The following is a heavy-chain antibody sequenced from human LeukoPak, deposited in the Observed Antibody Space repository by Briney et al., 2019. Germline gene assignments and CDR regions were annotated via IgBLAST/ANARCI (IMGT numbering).Heavy chain of an antibody. CDR1: GYTFTGYY. Sequence: ASVKVSCKAPGYTFTGYYMHWVRQAPGQGLEWMGWINPNSGGTNYAQKFQGRVTMTRDTSISTAYMELSRLRSDDTAVYYCARVRSSSWYEAYYFDYWGQGTLVTVSS. J-gene: IGHJ4*02. V-gene: IGHV1-2*02. D-gene: IGHD6-13*01. CDR2: INPNSGGT. CDR3: ARVRSSSWYEAYYFDY.